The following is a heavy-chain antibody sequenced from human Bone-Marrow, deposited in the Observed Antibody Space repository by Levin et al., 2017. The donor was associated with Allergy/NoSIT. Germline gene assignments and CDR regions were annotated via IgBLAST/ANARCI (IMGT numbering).Heavy chain of an antibody. J-gene: IGHJ4*02. Sequence: GESLKISCAASGFTFSSYSMNWVRQAPGKGLEWVSSISSSSSYIYYADSVKGRFTISRDNAKNSLYLQMNSLRAEDTAVYYCARTPRITVVTLIDYWGQGTLVTVSS. CDR2: ISSSSSYI. V-gene: IGHV3-21*01. CDR1: GFTFSSYS. CDR3: ARTPRITVVTLIDY. D-gene: IGHD4-23*01.